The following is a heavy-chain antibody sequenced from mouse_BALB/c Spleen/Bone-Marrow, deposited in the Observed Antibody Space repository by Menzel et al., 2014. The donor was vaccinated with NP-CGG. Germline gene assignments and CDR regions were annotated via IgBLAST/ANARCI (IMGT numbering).Heavy chain of an antibody. V-gene: IGHV5-12-1*01. J-gene: IGHJ2*01. Sequence: DVHLVESGGGLVKPGGSLKLSCAASGFAFSSYDMSWVRQTPEKRLEWVAYISSGGGSTYYPDTVEGRFTISRDNAKNTLYLQMSSLKSEDTAMYYCAREVLRDYFDYWGQGTTLTVSS. D-gene: IGHD1-1*01. CDR3: AREVLRDYFDY. CDR2: ISSGGGST. CDR1: GFAFSSYD.